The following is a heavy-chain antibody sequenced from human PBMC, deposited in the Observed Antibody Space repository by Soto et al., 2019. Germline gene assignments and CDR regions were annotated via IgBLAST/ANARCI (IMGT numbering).Heavy chain of an antibody. CDR2: IIPILGIA. J-gene: IGHJ6*03. D-gene: IGHD1-1*01. V-gene: IGHV1-69*02. CDR1: GGTFSSYT. CDR3: ARGNWNDDAYYYYYMDV. Sequence: GASVKVSCKASGGTFSSYTIIWVRQAPGQGLEWMGRIIPILGIANYAQKFQGRVTITADKSTSTAYMELSSLRSEDTAVYYCARGNWNDDAYYYYYMDVWGKGTTVTVSS.